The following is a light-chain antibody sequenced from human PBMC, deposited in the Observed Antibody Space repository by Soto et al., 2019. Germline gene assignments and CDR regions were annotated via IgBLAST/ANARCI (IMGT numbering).Light chain of an antibody. Sequence: LTQPRSVSGSPGQSVTISCTGTSSDVGAYNYVPWYQQHPAKAPNLMIYDVSKRPSGVPDRFSGSKSGNTASLTISGLQAEDEGDYYCCSYTNSAYVFGTGTKVTVL. CDR1: SSDVGAYNY. CDR2: DVS. J-gene: IGLJ1*01. CDR3: CSYTNSAYV. V-gene: IGLV2-11*01.